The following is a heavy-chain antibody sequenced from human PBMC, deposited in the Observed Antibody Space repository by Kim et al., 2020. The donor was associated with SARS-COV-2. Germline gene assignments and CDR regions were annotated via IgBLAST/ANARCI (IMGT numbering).Heavy chain of an antibody. V-gene: IGHV1-3*01. Sequence: TIHTHKVPGRVSISRDTAADTAYMELTSLRFEDTAVYYCARLVWNLYFFDFWGQGTLVTVSS. CDR2: T. J-gene: IGHJ4*02. D-gene: IGHD1-1*01. CDR3: ARLVWNLYFFDF.